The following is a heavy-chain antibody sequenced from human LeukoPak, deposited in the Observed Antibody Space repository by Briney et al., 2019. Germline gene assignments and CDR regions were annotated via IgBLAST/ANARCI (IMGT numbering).Heavy chain of an antibody. D-gene: IGHD4-23*01. Sequence: GGSLRLSCADSGFTFRSYWMSWVRQAPGEGLEWVASIKEDGSEQYYVDSVKGRFTISRDNSKNTLYLQMNSLRAEDTAVYYCAKVGGGNSVSWFDPWGQGTLVTVSS. V-gene: IGHV3-7*03. CDR2: IKEDGSEQ. J-gene: IGHJ5*02. CDR3: AKVGGGNSVSWFDP. CDR1: GFTFRSYW.